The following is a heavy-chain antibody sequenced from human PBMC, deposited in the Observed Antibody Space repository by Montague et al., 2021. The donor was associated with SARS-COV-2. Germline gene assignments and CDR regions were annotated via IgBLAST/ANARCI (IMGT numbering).Heavy chain of an antibody. J-gene: IGHJ6*02. CDR2: IYYSWSA. CDR3: ARLLRSCSNGVCRTYYYYAMDV. CDR1: GGSISGYY. V-gene: IGHV4-59*01. Sequence: SETLSLTCTVSGGSISGYYWSWIRQSPGKGLEWIGYIYYSWSAKYNPFLESRVTVSVDRSENQVSLKLSSVTPADTAVYYCARLLRSCSNGVCRTYYYYAMDVWGQGTLVTVSS. D-gene: IGHD2-8*01.